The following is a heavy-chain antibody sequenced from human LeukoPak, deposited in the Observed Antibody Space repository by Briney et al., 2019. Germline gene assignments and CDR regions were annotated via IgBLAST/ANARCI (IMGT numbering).Heavy chain of an antibody. D-gene: IGHD1-26*01. CDR2: FDPEDGET. Sequence: ASVKVSCKVSGYALTELSMHWVRQAPGKGLEWMGGFDPEDGETIYAQKFQGRVTMTEDTSTDTAYMELSNLRSEDTAVYYCATEDYSGSYTQRGAFDIWGQGTMVTVSS. CDR3: ATEDYSGSYTQRGAFDI. V-gene: IGHV1-24*01. J-gene: IGHJ3*02. CDR1: GYALTELS.